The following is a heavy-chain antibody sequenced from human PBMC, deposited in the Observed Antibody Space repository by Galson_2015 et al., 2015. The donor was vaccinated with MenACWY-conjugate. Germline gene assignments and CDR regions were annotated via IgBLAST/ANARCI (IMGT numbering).Heavy chain of an antibody. D-gene: IGHD3-10*01. Sequence: SVKVSCKASGGTFSSYAISWVRQAPGQGLEWMGGIIPIFGTANYAQKFQGRVTITADESTSTAYMELSSLRSEDTAVYYCARERMVRGVIIIPHYYYGMDVWGQGTTVTVSS. CDR1: GGTFSSYA. CDR3: ARERMVRGVIIIPHYYYGMDV. V-gene: IGHV1-69*13. CDR2: IIPIFGTA. J-gene: IGHJ6*02.